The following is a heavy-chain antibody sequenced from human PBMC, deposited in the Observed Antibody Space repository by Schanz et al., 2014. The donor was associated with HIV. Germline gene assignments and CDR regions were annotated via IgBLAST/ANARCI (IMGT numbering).Heavy chain of an antibody. CDR1: GFTFSGYW. D-gene: IGHD4-17*01. CDR3: AKSRGDSWPYGMDV. CDR2: ISDTGVRT. Sequence: LQLLESGGGVVQPGRSLRLSCAASGFTFSGYWMAWVRQAPWKGLEWVSGISDTGVRTNYADSVKGRLTISRDNSENTLYLQMNSLRAEDTAVYYCAKSRGDSWPYGMDVWGQGTAVTVSS. V-gene: IGHV3-23*01. J-gene: IGHJ6*02.